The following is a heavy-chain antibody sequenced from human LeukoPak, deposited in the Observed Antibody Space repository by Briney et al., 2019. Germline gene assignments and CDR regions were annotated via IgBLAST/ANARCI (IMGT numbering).Heavy chain of an antibody. CDR3: TRDTDFGSPTNYFDH. CDR2: ISWEGHTT. D-gene: IGHD3-10*01. J-gene: IGHJ4*02. V-gene: IGHV3-43*01. Sequence: GGSLRLSCAAYGFTFDDYAMHWVRQAPGQGLQWVSLISWEGHTTYYADSVRGRFTISRDNTKNSLFLEMKSLTTDDTAFYYCTRDTDFGSPTNYFDHWGQGTLVSVSS. CDR1: GFTFDDYA.